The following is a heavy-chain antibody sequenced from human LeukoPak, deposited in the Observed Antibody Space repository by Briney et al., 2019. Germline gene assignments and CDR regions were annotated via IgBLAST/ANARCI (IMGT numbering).Heavy chain of an antibody. CDR1: GFTFSSYW. Sequence: GGALRLSFAASGFTFSSYWMSWGRQAPGKGVGGVANIKQDGSEKYYVDSVKGRFTISRDNAKNSLYLQMNSLRAEDTAVYYCARAAFRGYSYVGDYWGQGTLVTVSS. J-gene: IGHJ4*02. D-gene: IGHD5-18*01. CDR2: IKQDGSEK. CDR3: ARAAFRGYSYVGDY. V-gene: IGHV3-7*01.